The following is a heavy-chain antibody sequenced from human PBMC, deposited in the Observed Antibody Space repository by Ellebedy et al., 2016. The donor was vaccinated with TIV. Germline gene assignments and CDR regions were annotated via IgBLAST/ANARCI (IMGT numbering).Heavy chain of an antibody. Sequence: ASVKVSCXASRYTFTGYYMHWVRQAPGQGLEWMGWINPNSGGTNYAQKFQGRVTMTRDTSISTAYMELSRLRSDDTAVYYCARFSRSRAPDYYYYMDVWGQGTTVTVSS. V-gene: IGHV1-2*02. CDR1: RYTFTGYY. CDR2: INPNSGGT. J-gene: IGHJ6*03. CDR3: ARFSRSRAPDYYYYMDV.